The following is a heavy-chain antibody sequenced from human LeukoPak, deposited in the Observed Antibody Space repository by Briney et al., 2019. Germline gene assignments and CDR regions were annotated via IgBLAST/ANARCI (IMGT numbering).Heavy chain of an antibody. CDR2: IYYSGST. J-gene: IGHJ6*02. CDR1: GVSISSYN. Sequence: SETLSLTCTVSGVSISSYNWSWIRQPPGKGLEWIGYIYYSGSTNYYPCLKSRVTISVDTSKNPFSLKLSSMTAADTAVYYCARNSFGLVSYYYYYGMDVWGQGTTVTVSS. D-gene: IGHD3-3*01. V-gene: IGHV4-59*08. CDR3: ARNSFGLVSYYYYYGMDV.